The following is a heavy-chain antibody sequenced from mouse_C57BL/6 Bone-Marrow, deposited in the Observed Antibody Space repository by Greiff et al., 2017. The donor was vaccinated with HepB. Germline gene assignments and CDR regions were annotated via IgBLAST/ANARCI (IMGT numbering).Heavy chain of an antibody. V-gene: IGHV1-42*01. Sequence: VQLQQSGPELVKPGASVKISCKASGYSFTGYYMNWVKQSPEKSLEWIGEINPSTGGTTYNQKVKAKATLTVDKSSSTAYMQLKSLTSEDSAVYYCARDYRFAYWGQGTRVTVSA. CDR1: GYSFTGYY. CDR2: INPSTGGT. CDR3: ARDYRFAY. J-gene: IGHJ3*01. D-gene: IGHD2-4*01.